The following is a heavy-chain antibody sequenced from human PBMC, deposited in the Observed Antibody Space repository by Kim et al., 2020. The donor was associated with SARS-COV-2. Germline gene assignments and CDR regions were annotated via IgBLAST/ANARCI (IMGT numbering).Heavy chain of an antibody. CDR3: ASAGGYTSHWFDY. CDR2: ISRDSTKV. V-gene: IGHV3-48*02. Sequence: FSSYRMNWGRQAPVKVPGWLSFISRDSTKVYYADSVRGRFTSSSDNAQKSRYLQMNTLGDEDTAVYYCASAGGYTSHWFDYWGHGTLAT. D-gene: IGHD5-12*01. CDR1: FSSYR. J-gene: IGHJ4*01.